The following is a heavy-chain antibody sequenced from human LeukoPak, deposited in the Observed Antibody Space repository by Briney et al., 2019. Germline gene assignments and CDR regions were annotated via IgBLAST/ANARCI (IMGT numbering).Heavy chain of an antibody. CDR1: GGSFSGYY. CDR2: INHSGST. V-gene: IGHV4-34*01. CDR3: ARRYGSGSYGY. Sequence: PSETLSLTCAVHGGSFSGYYWSWIRQPPGKGLEWIGEINHSGSTNYNPSLKSRVTISVDTSKNQFSLKLSSVTAADTAVYYCARRYGSGSYGYWGQGTLVTVSS. D-gene: IGHD3-10*01. J-gene: IGHJ4*02.